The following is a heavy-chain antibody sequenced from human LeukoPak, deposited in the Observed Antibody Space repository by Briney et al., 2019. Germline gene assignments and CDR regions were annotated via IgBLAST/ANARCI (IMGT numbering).Heavy chain of an antibody. D-gene: IGHD3-9*01. CDR1: GYTFTSYD. CDR2: MNPNSGNT. V-gene: IGHV1-8*03. Sequence: ASVKLSCKASGYTFTSYDINWVRQATGQGLEWMGWMNPNSGNTGYAQQFQDRVTITRNTSISTAYMELSSLRSEDTAVYYCAREQYYDILTGYYTGFDYWGQGTLVTVSS. CDR3: AREQYYDILTGYYTGFDY. J-gene: IGHJ4*02.